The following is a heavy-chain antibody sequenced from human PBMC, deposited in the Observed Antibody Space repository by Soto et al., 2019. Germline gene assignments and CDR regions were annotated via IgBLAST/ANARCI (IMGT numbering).Heavy chain of an antibody. D-gene: IGHD3-22*01. Sequence: EVQLVESGGGLVQPGGSLRLSCVASGFTFSNYWMSWVRQAPGKGLEWVANIKQDGSHKFYVDSVKGRFTMSRDNGKNSLYLQMSRLRAEGKAVYYCARGSSLYDSSGYGFDYWGQGSLVTVSS. CDR3: ARGSSLYDSSGYGFDY. CDR1: GFTFSNYW. CDR2: IKQDGSHK. J-gene: IGHJ4*02. V-gene: IGHV3-7*01.